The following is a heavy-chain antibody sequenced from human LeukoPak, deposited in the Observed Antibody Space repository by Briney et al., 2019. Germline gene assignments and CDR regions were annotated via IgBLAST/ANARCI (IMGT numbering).Heavy chain of an antibody. CDR2: ISGSGGST. J-gene: IGHJ4*02. CDR1: GFTFSSYG. V-gene: IGHV3-23*01. D-gene: IGHD3-9*01. Sequence: PGGSLRLSCAASGFTFSSYGMSWVRQAPGKGLEWVSAISGSGGSTYYADSVKGRFTISRDNSKNTLYLQMNSLRAEDTAVYYCAKDLGYDILTGYPFDYWGQGTLVTVSS. CDR3: AKDLGYDILTGYPFDY.